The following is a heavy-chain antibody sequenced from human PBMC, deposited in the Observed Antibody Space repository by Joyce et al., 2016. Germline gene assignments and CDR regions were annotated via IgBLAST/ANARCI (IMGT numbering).Heavy chain of an antibody. V-gene: IGHV4-61*01. D-gene: IGHD3-10*01. CDR2: ISYTGNT. CDR1: GAFVSSGSYF. J-gene: IGHJ4*02. Sequence: QVQLRESGPGLVKPSETLSLTCTVSGAFVSSGSYFWSWIRPPPRKTLEWLGYISYTGNTNFNPSVRRRLTISIVTSKSQFSLKLGSVTAADTAVYFCARWQSYPSGVFDFWGPGSLVSVSS. CDR3: ARWQSYPSGVFDF.